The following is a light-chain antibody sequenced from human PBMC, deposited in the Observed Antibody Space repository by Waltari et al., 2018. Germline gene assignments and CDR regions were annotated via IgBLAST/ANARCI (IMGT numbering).Light chain of an antibody. V-gene: IGLV2-14*01. CDR1: SNDIGNYHY. J-gene: IGLJ3*02. CDR2: EVS. Sequence: HSALTQPASVSGSPGQSITISCTGTSNDIGNYHYVSWYQQHPGKAPQLILFEVSNRPSGVSSRFSGSKSGTSASLTISGLHTEDEGHYYCSSSSTTSVLGVFGGGTKVTVL. CDR3: SSSSTTSVLGV.